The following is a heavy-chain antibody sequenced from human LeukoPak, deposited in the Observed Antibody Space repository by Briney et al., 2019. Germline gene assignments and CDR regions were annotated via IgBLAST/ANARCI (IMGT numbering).Heavy chain of an antibody. CDR3: AKDSGSYSPYYFDY. D-gene: IGHD1-26*01. Sequence: GGSLRLSCAASGFSFSSYAMTWARQPPGKGREWASGISGSGGGTYYADSVKGRFTISRDSSKNTLYLQMNSLRAEDTAIYYCAKDSGSYSPYYFDYWGQGTLVTVSS. CDR1: GFSFSSYA. V-gene: IGHV3-23*01. CDR2: ISGSGGGT. J-gene: IGHJ4*02.